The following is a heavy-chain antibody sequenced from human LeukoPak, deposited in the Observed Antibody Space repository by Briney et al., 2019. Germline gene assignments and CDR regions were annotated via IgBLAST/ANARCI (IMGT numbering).Heavy chain of an antibody. V-gene: IGHV1-3*01. CDR1: GYTFTTYA. CDR2: INAGNGNT. Sequence: ASVKVSCKASGYTFTTYAMHWVRQAPGQRLEWMGWINAGNGNTKYSQKFQARVTITRDTSASTAYMELSSLRSEDTAVYYCARSYCSSTSCSQFDYWGQGTLVTVSS. J-gene: IGHJ4*02. CDR3: ARSYCSSTSCSQFDY. D-gene: IGHD2-2*01.